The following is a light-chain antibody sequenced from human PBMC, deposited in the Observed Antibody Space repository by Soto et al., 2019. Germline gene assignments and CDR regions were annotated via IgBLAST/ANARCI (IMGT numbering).Light chain of an antibody. Sequence: QSALTQPPSASGSPGQSVTISCTGTSSDVGAYNHVSWYQQHPGKVPKLIIYEVNKRPSGVPDRFSGSKSGNTASLTVSGLQAEDEADYYCSSYAARNNWVVGGGTKLTVL. CDR1: SSDVGAYNH. J-gene: IGLJ3*02. V-gene: IGLV2-8*01. CDR2: EVN. CDR3: SSYAARNNWV.